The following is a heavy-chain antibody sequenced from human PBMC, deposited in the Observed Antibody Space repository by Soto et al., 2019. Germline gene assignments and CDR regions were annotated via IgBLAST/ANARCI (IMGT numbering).Heavy chain of an antibody. V-gene: IGHV3-30*18. Sequence: QVQLVESGGGVVQPGRSLRLSCAASGFTFSNYGMHWVRQAPGKGLEWVAVISYHGSDKYYADSVKGRFTISRDNSKNTLYLQMDSLRAEDTAVYYCGKDHLTTTVTTVGYWGQGTLVTVSS. CDR2: ISYHGSDK. CDR1: GFTFSNYG. J-gene: IGHJ4*02. D-gene: IGHD4-17*01. CDR3: GKDHLTTTVTTVGY.